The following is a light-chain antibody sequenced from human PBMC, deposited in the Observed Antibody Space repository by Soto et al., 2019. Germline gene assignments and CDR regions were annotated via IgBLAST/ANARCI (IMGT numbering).Light chain of an antibody. Sequence: DIQMTQSPSSLSASVGDRVTITCRASQSISSYLNWYQQKPGKVPKLLIYAASTLQSGVPSRFSGSGSGTDFTLTISSLQPEDVATYYCQKYNSAPRGFGGGTKVDIK. CDR2: AAS. CDR3: QKYNSAPRG. V-gene: IGKV1-27*01. J-gene: IGKJ4*01. CDR1: QSISSY.